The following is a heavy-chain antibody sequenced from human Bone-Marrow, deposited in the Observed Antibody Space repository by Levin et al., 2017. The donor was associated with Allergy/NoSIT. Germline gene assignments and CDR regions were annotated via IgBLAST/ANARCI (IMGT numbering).Heavy chain of an antibody. Sequence: GGSLRLSCEASGFIFSSYPLHWVRQAPGKGLEWLAVISFDGDNRYYADSVKGRFTISRDNSENTVFLQMNSLRVDDTAVYYGARDQEGCSNDACQQCYYYSYGVDVWGQGTTVTVSS. CDR3: ARDQEGCSNDACQQCYYYSYGVDV. CDR2: ISFDGDNR. D-gene: IGHD2-8*01. CDR1: GFIFSSYP. V-gene: IGHV3-30*04. J-gene: IGHJ6*02.